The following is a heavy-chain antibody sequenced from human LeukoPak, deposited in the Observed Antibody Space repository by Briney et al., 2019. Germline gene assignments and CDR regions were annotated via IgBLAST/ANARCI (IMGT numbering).Heavy chain of an antibody. V-gene: IGHV4-59*01. CDR2: IYFSGST. CDR1: GGSISGYY. D-gene: IGHD3/OR15-3a*01. CDR3: TRRGTGGPFDY. Sequence: PSETLSLTCTVSGGSISGYYWSWIRQPPGRGLEWIGDIYFSGSTNYNPSLKSRVTISVDSSKNQFSLRLNSVTAADTAVYYCTRRGTGGPFDYWGQGTLVTVSS. J-gene: IGHJ4*02.